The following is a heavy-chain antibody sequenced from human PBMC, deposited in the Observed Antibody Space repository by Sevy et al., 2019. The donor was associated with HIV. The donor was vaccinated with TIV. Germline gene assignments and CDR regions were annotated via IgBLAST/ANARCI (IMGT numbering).Heavy chain of an antibody. D-gene: IGHD3-10*01. CDR1: GGSISSYY. Sequence: SETLSLTCAVSGGSISSYYWSWIRQPPGKGLEWIGYIYYSGGTNYNPSLRRRVTISVDTSKNQFSLKLRYLTAADTAVYDCASNFGFWESDAFDFWGQGTMVTVSS. V-gene: IGHV4-59*01. J-gene: IGHJ3*01. CDR2: IYYSGGT. CDR3: ASNFGFWESDAFDF.